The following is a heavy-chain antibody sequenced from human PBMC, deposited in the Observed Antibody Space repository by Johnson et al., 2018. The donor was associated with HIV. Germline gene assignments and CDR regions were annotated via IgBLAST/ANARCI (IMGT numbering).Heavy chain of an antibody. CDR1: GFTVSSYF. V-gene: IGHV3-66*01. D-gene: IGHD6-19*01. J-gene: IGHJ3*02. CDR2: IYSGGST. Sequence: VQLVESGGGLVQPGGSLRLSCTASGFTVSSYFMNWVRQAPGKGLEWVSVIYSGGSTYYADSVKGRFTISRDNSKNTLYLQMNSLRAEDTAVYYCARSGWYLSYAFDIWGQGTMVTVSS. CDR3: ARSGWYLSYAFDI.